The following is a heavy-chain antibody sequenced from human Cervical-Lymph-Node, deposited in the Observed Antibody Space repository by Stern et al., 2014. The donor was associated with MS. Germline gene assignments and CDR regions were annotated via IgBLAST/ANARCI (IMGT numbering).Heavy chain of an antibody. Sequence: EVQLLQSGGGLVKPGGSLRLSCAASGFTFSSYSMNWVRQAPGKGLERVSSISSSSSYIYSADSVKGRFTISRDNAKNSLYLQMNSLRAEDTAVYYCARDPDSSGWADYYYYGMDVWGQGTTVTVSS. J-gene: IGHJ6*02. CDR1: GFTFSSYS. D-gene: IGHD6-19*01. CDR3: ARDPDSSGWADYYYYGMDV. V-gene: IGHV3-21*01. CDR2: ISSSSSYI.